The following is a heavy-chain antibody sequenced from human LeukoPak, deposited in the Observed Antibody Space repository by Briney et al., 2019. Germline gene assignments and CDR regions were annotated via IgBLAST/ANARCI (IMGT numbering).Heavy chain of an antibody. CDR2: INPNSGGT. Sequence: ASEKVSCKASGYTFTGYYMHWVRQAPGQGLEWMGWINPNSGGTNYAQKFQGRVTMTRDTSISTAYMELSRLRSDDTAVYYCARRKGAAAGRLRYYFDYWGQGTLVTVSS. D-gene: IGHD6-13*01. CDR1: GYTFTGYY. V-gene: IGHV1-2*02. J-gene: IGHJ4*02. CDR3: ARRKGAAAGRLRYYFDY.